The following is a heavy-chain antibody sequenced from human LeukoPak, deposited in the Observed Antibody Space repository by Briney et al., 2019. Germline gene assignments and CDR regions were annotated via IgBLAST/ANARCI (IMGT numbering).Heavy chain of an antibody. Sequence: PGGSLRLSCAASGFTFSSYEMNWVRQAPGKGLEWVAVISYDGSNKYYADSVKGRFTISRDNSKNTLYLQMNSLRAEDTAVYYCAKGGSSGWSFDAFDIWGQGTMVTVSS. V-gene: IGHV3-30*18. CDR2: ISYDGSNK. D-gene: IGHD6-19*01. CDR1: GFTFSSYE. J-gene: IGHJ3*02. CDR3: AKGGSSGWSFDAFDI.